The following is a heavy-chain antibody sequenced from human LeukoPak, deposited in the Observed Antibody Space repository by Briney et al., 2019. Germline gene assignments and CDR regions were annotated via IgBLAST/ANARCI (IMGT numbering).Heavy chain of an antibody. CDR1: GFTFSHYA. J-gene: IGHJ4*02. Sequence: GGSLRLSCAASGFTFSHYAMSWVRQAPGKGLEWVANIKQDGSEKYYVDSVKGRFTISRDNAKNSLYLQMNSLRAEDTAVYYCATTTLTGRREWGQGTLVTVSS. CDR3: ATTTLTGRRE. D-gene: IGHD1-26*01. V-gene: IGHV3-7*01. CDR2: IKQDGSEK.